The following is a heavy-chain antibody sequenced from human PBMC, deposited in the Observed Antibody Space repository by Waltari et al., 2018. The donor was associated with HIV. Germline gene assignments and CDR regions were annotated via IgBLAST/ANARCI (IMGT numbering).Heavy chain of an antibody. CDR2: IDSDGNT. Sequence: EVTLVECGGGLVQRGGSLRLYCADSGLPVSTNHMSWVRQAPGMGLEWVSLIDSDGNTRYADSVKGRFTISRDSSKNMVYLQMKSLRGEDTAVYYCANSDDYSNYYYGMDVWGQGTTVTVSS. D-gene: IGHD4-4*01. CDR1: GLPVSTNH. J-gene: IGHJ6*02. CDR3: ANSDDYSNYYYGMDV. V-gene: IGHV3-66*01.